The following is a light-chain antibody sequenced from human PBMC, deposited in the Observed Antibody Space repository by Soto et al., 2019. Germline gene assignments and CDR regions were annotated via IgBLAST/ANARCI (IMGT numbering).Light chain of an antibody. CDR3: QQYNNWPYT. Sequence: EIVMTQSPDTLSVSPGERATLSCRASQSVSTNLAWYQQKPGQAPRLLIYGASTRATGIPARFSGSGSGTEFTLTISSLQSEDFAVYHCQQYNNWPYTFGQGTKVESK. CDR1: QSVSTN. J-gene: IGKJ2*01. V-gene: IGKV3-15*01. CDR2: GAS.